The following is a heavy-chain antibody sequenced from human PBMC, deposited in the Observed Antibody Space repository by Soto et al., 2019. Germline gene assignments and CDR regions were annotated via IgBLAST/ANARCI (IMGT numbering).Heavy chain of an antibody. J-gene: IGHJ3*02. CDR2: IVFAGSTA. CDR3: AKYLMIVPGNALHM. Sequence: QVQLVESGGGVVQPGRSLRLSCAASGFTFRSDALHWGRQAPGKGLEWVAIIVFAGSTAHYADSVTGRFTISRDNSNNTLYLQTNSHRAEDTALFYCAKYLMIVPGNALHMWGHGTVAPVSS. CDR1: GFTFRSDA. V-gene: IGHV3-30*18. D-gene: IGHD3-22*01.